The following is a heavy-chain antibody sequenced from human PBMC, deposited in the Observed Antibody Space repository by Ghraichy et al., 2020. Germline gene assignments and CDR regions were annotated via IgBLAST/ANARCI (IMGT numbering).Heavy chain of an antibody. CDR1: GFIFSTYT. CDR3: ARDQVYCSAHTCKDY. CDR2: ISYDGTND. Sequence: GESLNISCAASGFIFSTYTMHWVRQAPGKGLEWVAVISYDGTNDYYADSVQGRFTISRDNSKNTLSLQMNSLRADDTAVYYCARDQVYCSAHTCKDYWGQGTLVAVSS. D-gene: IGHD2-15*01. J-gene: IGHJ4*02. V-gene: IGHV3-30-3*01.